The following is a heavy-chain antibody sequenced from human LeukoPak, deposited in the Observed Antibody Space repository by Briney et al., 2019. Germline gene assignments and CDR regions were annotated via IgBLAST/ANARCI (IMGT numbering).Heavy chain of an antibody. V-gene: IGHV4-39*07. D-gene: IGHD6-19*01. J-gene: IGHJ5*02. CDR2: INHSGST. CDR3: ARRELQPYSSGWYSLEWFDP. CDR1: GGSISSSSYY. Sequence: PSETLSLTCTVSGGSISSSSYYWSWIRQPPGKGLEWIGEINHSGSTNYNPSLKSRVTISVDTSKNQFSLKLSSVTAADTAVYYCARRELQPYSSGWYSLEWFDPWGQGTLVTVSS.